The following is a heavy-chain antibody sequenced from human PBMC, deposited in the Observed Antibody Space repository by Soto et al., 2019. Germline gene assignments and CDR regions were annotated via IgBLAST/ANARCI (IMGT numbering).Heavy chain of an antibody. Sequence: GGSLRLSCAASGFTFSSYSMNWVRQAPGKGLEWVSYISSSSSTIYYADSVKGRFTISRDNAKNSLYLQMNSLRDEDTAVYYCARDDSSSWEDLGGLDPWGQGTMVTV. J-gene: IGHJ5*02. CDR3: ARDDSSSWEDLGGLDP. V-gene: IGHV3-48*02. CDR2: ISSSSSTI. D-gene: IGHD6-13*01. CDR1: GFTFSSYS.